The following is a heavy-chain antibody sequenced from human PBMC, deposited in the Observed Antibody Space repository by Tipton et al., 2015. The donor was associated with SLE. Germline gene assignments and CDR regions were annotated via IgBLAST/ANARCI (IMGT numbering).Heavy chain of an antibody. CDR1: GGSISGSNYY. CDR2: ITNNGIT. D-gene: IGHD2-8*01. Sequence: TLSLTCTVSGGSISGSNYYWDWIRQPPGKGPEWIGRITNNGITYYIPSLQSRVTMSVDTSKNHFSLKLSSVTAADTAVYYCARHDTNYGRNWFDPWGQGTLVTVSS. CDR3: ARHDTNYGRNWFDP. J-gene: IGHJ5*02. V-gene: IGHV4-39*01.